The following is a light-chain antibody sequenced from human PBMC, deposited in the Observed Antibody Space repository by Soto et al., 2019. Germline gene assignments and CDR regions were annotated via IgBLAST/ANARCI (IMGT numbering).Light chain of an antibody. CDR1: IHYDF. CDR3: GSYTSSSNYV. J-gene: IGLJ1*01. Sequence: QSALTQPASVSGSPGQSITISCTGYIHYDFVSWYQQHPGTAPKLVIYEVSNRPSGTSDRFSGSKSGHTASLTISGLQTEDEAVYYCGSYTSSSNYVFGTGSQGHRP. CDR2: EVS. V-gene: IGLV2-14*01.